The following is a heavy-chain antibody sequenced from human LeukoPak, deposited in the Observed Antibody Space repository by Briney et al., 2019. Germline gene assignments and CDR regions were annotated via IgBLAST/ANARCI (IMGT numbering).Heavy chain of an antibody. D-gene: IGHD3-16*01. J-gene: IGHJ4*02. V-gene: IGHV4-39*01. CDR1: GGSISSSGYY. CDR2: FYYSGST. CDR3: ARQLGRASHSDY. Sequence: SETLSLTCTVSGGSISSSGYYWTWIRQPPGKGLEWIGSFYYSGSTYYNPSLKSRVTIFVDTSKNQFSLKLSSVTAADTAIYYCARQLGRASHSDYWGQGTLVTVSS.